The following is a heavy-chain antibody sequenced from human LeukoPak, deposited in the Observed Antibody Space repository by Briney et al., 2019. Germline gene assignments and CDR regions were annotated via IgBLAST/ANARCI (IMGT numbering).Heavy chain of an antibody. Sequence: GGSLRLSCAASGFTFDDYGMSWVRQAPGKGLEWVSGIDRNGGSTGYADSVKGRFTISRDNAKNSLYLQMNSLRAEDTALYHCARALSYDSSGYYDPFDYWGQGTLVTVSS. CDR3: ARALSYDSSGYYDPFDY. D-gene: IGHD3-22*01. CDR2: IDRNGGST. J-gene: IGHJ4*02. CDR1: GFTFDDYG. V-gene: IGHV3-20*01.